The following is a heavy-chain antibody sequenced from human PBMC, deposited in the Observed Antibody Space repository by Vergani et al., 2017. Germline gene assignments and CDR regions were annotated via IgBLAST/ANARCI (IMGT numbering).Heavy chain of an antibody. CDR1: GFTFSSYA. J-gene: IGHJ6*02. D-gene: IGHD3-22*01. CDR3: ARENYDRSHYYYGMDV. Sequence: EVQLVESGGGLVQPGGSLRLSCAASGFTFSSYAMSWVRQAPGKGLEWVSAISGSGGSTYYADSVKGRFTISRDNAKNSLYLQMNSLRAEDTAVYYCARENYDRSHYYYGMDVWGQGTTVTVSS. CDR2: ISGSGGST. V-gene: IGHV3-23*04.